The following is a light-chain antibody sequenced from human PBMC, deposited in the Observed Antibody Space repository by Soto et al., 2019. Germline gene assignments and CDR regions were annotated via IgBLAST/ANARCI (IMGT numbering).Light chain of an antibody. CDR3: QQYGGSPYT. V-gene: IGKV3-20*01. Sequence: EIVLTQSPGTLSLSPGARATLSCRASQSVSSGDLAWYQQKPGQAPRLLIDAASSRAIGIPDRSSGSGSGTDFALTISRLEPEDFAVYYCQQYGGSPYTFGQGT. CDR2: AAS. J-gene: IGKJ2*01. CDR1: QSVSSGD.